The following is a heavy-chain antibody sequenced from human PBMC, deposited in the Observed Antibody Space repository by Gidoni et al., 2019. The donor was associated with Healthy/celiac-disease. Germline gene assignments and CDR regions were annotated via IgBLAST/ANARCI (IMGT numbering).Heavy chain of an antibody. V-gene: IGHV4-34*01. CDR2: INHSGST. CDR3: ARGGFGVVKYYYYGMDV. Sequence: QVQLQQWGAGLLKPSETLSLTCAVYGGSFSGYYWSWIRQPPGKGLEWIGEINHSGSTNYNPSLKSRVTISVDTSKNQFSLKLSSVTAADTAVYYCARGGFGVVKYYYYGMDVWGQGTTVTVSS. CDR1: GGSFSGYY. D-gene: IGHD3-3*01. J-gene: IGHJ6*02.